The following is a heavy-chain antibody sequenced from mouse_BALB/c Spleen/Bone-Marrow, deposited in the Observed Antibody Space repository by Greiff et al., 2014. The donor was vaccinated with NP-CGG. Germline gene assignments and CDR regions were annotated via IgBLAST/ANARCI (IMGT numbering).Heavy chain of an antibody. J-gene: IGHJ4*01. CDR1: GFTFSNYG. CDR3: ASLTPDYAMDY. CDR2: ISSGGSYT. V-gene: IGHV5-6*01. Sequence: EVKLVESGGDLVKPGGSLKLSCAASGFTFSNYGMYWVRQTPDKRLEWVATISSGGSYTYFPDIVKGRFTISRDNAKNTLYLQRNSPKSEDAAMYYCASLTPDYAMDYWGQGTSVTVSS.